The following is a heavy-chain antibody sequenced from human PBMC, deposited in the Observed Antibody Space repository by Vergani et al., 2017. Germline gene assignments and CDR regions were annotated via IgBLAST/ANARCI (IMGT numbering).Heavy chain of an antibody. CDR1: GFTFSSYA. J-gene: IGHJ4*02. V-gene: IGHV3-23*01. CDR2: ISGSGGST. CDR3: AKDQVRARYYYGSGSYYGGY. Sequence: EVQLLESGGGLVQPGGSLRLSCAASGFTFSSYAMSWVRQAPGKGLEWVSAISGSGGSTYYADSVKRRFTISRDNSKNTLYLQMNSLRAEDTAVYYCAKDQVRARYYYGSGSYYGGYWGQGTLVTVSS. D-gene: IGHD3-10*01.